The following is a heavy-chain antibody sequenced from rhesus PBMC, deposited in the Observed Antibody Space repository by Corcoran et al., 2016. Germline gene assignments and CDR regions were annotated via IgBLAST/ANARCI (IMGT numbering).Heavy chain of an antibody. D-gene: IGHD3-9*01. CDR1: GGSLSSSY. CDR2: IYGSGSST. Sequence: QLQLQESGPGLVKPSETLSVTCAVSGGSLSSSYWSWIRPSPGKGLEWIGYIYGSGSSTNYNPSLKSRVTLSVDTSKNQFSLKLSSVTAADTAVYYCARPYYEDDYGYYDTAGAFDFWGQGLRVTVSS. V-gene: IGHV4-169*01. J-gene: IGHJ3*01. CDR3: ARPYYEDDYGYYDTAGAFDF.